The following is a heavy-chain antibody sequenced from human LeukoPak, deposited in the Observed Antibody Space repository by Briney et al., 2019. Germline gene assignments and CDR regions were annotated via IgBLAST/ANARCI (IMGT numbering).Heavy chain of an antibody. CDR1: GGSFSGYY. V-gene: IGHV4-34*01. Sequence: SETLSLTCAVYGGSFSGYYWSRIRQPPGKGLEWIGEINHSGSTNYNPSLKSRVTISVDTSKNQFSLKLSSVTAADTAVYYCASGRYYYDSSGPPTWGQGTLVTVSS. J-gene: IGHJ5*02. CDR3: ASGRYYYDSSGPPT. CDR2: INHSGST. D-gene: IGHD3-22*01.